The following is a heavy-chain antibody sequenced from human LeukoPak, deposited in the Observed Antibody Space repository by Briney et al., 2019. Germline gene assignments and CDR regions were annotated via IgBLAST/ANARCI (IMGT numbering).Heavy chain of an antibody. J-gene: IGHJ6*02. CDR1: GGTFRSYG. D-gene: IGHD2-2*01. Sequence: ASVKVSCKTSGGTFRSYGLNWVRQAAGQGLEWMGGFIPILGTPKYAQNLQGRVTITADESTSTGYMELSSLRYEDTAVYYCARGLYCSSSTSCYDYGMDVWGQGTTVTVPS. V-gene: IGHV1-69*01. CDR3: ARGLYCSSSTSCYDYGMDV. CDR2: FIPILGTP.